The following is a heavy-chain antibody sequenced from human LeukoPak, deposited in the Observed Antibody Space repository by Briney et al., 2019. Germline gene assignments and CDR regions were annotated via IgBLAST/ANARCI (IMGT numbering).Heavy chain of an antibody. CDR1: GFTFSSYA. CDR3: AKDLKSTVSVSAFDI. Sequence: GGSLRLSCAASGFTFSSYAMSWVRQAPGKGMDWVSAISGSGGSTYYADSVKGRFTISRDNSKNTLYLQMNSLRAEDTAVYYCAKDLKSTVSVSAFDIWGQGTMVTVSS. V-gene: IGHV3-23*01. J-gene: IGHJ3*02. CDR2: ISGSGGST. D-gene: IGHD4-17*01.